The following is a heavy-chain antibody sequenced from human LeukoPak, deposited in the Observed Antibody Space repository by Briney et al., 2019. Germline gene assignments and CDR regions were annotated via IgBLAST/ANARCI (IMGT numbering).Heavy chain of an antibody. CDR1: GFTVSSNY. J-gene: IGHJ4*02. V-gene: IGHV3-53*05. Sequence: PGGSLRLSCAAPGFTVSSNYMTWVRQAPGKGLEWVSVIYSDGSTFYADSVKGRFTISRDNSKNTLYLQMNSLRAEDTAVYYCAKGKEIYVDLPAPFDYWGQGTLVTVSS. CDR3: AKGKEIYVDLPAPFDY. D-gene: IGHD2-2*01. CDR2: IYSDGST.